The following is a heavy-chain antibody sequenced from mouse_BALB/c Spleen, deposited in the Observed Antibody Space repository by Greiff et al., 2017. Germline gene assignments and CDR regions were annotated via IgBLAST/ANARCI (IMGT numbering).Heavy chain of an antibody. V-gene: IGHV1-4*02. Sequence: QVQLQQSAAELARPGASVKMSCKASGYTFTSYTMHWVKQRPGQGLEWIGYINPSSGYTEYNQKFKDKTTLTADKSSSTAYMQLSSLTSEDSAVYYCARMEGVRVDYWGQGTTLTVSS. CDR3: ARMEGVRVDY. D-gene: IGHD2-14*01. CDR1: GYTFTSYT. CDR2: INPSSGYT. J-gene: IGHJ2*01.